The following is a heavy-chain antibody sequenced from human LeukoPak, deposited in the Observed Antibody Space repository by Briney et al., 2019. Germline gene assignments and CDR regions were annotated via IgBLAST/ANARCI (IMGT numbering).Heavy chain of an antibody. CDR1: GFSLSTSGVG. V-gene: IGHV2-5*02. CDR3: AHRSEGSSFFDY. CDR2: IYWDDDK. Sequence: SGPTLVKPTQTLTLTCTFSGFSLSTSGVGVGWIRQPPGKALEWPALIYWDDDKRFSPSLKSRLTMTKDTSKNQVVLTRTNVDPVDTATYYCAHRSEGSSFFDYWGQGTLVTVSS. D-gene: IGHD6-6*01. J-gene: IGHJ4*02.